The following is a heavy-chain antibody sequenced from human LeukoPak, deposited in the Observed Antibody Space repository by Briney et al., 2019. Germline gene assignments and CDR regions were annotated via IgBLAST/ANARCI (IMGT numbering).Heavy chain of an antibody. J-gene: IGHJ6*03. V-gene: IGHV4-39*07. D-gene: IGHD5-12*01. CDR3: ASLLLYDYYYYYYYMDV. Sequence: SETLSLTCTVSGGSISSSSYYWGWIRQPPGKGLEWIGSIYYSGSTYYNPSLKSRVTISVDTSKNQFSLKLSSVTAADTAVYYCASLLLYDYYYYYYYMDVWGKGTTVTVSS. CDR1: GGSISSSSYY. CDR2: IYYSGST.